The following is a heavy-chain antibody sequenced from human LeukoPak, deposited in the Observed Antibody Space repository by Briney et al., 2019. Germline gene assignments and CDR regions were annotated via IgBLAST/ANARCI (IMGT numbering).Heavy chain of an antibody. CDR2: ISYDGSNK. Sequence: PGGSLRLSCAASGFTFSSYGMHWVRQAPGKGLEWVAVISYDGSNKYYADSVKGRFTISRDNSKNTLYLQMNSLRAEDTAVYYCATGWDLLLGFVENYWGQGTLVTVSS. D-gene: IGHD1-26*01. CDR3: ATGWDLLLGFVENY. J-gene: IGHJ4*02. V-gene: IGHV3-30*03. CDR1: GFTFSSYG.